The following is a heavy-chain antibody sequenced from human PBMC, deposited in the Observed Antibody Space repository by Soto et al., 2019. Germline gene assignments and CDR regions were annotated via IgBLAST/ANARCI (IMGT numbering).Heavy chain of an antibody. CDR1: GFTFSSYT. D-gene: IGHD3-3*01. V-gene: IGHV3-23*01. J-gene: IGHJ5*02. CDR2: ITSSGDYT. Sequence: PGGSLRLSCAASGFTFSSYTMSWVRQAPGKRLEWVSAITSSGDYTTHADSVKGRFTISRDNVKNSLYLQMNSLRDEDTAVYYCARDRVVWSGYYTYTSWFDPWGQGTLVTVSS. CDR3: ARDRVVWSGYYTYTSWFDP.